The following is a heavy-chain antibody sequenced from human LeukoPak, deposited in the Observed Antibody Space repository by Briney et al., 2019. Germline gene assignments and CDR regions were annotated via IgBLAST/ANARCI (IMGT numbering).Heavy chain of an antibody. CDR1: GGSFSGYY. V-gene: IGHV4-34*01. D-gene: IGHD3-10*01. Sequence: SETLSLTCAVYGGSFSGYYWSWIRQPPGKGLEWIGEINHSGSTNYNPSLKSRVTISVDTSKNQFSLKLSSVTAADTAVYYCARVSHIEGYYGSGSYYNSLFDYWGQGTLVTVSS. CDR2: INHSGST. CDR3: ARVSHIEGYYGSGSYYNSLFDY. J-gene: IGHJ4*02.